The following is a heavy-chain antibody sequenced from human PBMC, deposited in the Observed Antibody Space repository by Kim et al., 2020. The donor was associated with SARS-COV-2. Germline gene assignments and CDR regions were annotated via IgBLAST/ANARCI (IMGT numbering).Heavy chain of an antibody. CDR2: ISDDGGNK. CDR3: ARTPPSCYDSSGYHYYYYGMDV. Sequence: GGSLRLSCAASGFTFSSYGMHWVRQAPGKGLEWVAVISDDGGNKYYADSVKGRFTISRDNSKNTLYLQMNSLRAEDTAVYYCARTPPSCYDSSGYHYYYYGMDVWGQGTTVTVSS. D-gene: IGHD3-22*01. V-gene: IGHV3-33*01. J-gene: IGHJ6*02. CDR1: GFTFSSYG.